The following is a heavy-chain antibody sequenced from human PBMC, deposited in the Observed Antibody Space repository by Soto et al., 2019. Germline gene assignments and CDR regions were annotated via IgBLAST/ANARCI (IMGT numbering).Heavy chain of an antibody. Sequence: EVQLVESGGGLVQPGGSLRLSCAASGFTFSNYWMSWVRQAPGKGLEWVANMKHDGSEKDYVGSVKGRFTISRDNAKNSLYLQMNSLTTEDTAVYYCARLITPRVLDSWGQGPLVPVSS. D-gene: IGHD1-20*01. CDR3: ARLITPRVLDS. CDR1: GFTFSNYW. J-gene: IGHJ4*02. V-gene: IGHV3-7*05. CDR2: MKHDGSEK.